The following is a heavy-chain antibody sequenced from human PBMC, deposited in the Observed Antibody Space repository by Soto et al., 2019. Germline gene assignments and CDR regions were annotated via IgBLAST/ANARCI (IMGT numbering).Heavy chain of an antibody. D-gene: IGHD4-4*01. CDR2: IYRSGST. J-gene: IGHJ4*02. Sequence: QVQLQESGPGLVKPSGTLSLTCAVSGSSLTTTHWWSWVRQSPGKGLEWIGEIYRSGSTKYNPSLKSRVGMSLDKSKNELSLNLKSVTAADTAVYYCARTVRSYSWSYFDDWGQGTLVTVSS. V-gene: IGHV4-4*02. CDR3: ARTVRSYSWSYFDD. CDR1: GSSLTTTHW.